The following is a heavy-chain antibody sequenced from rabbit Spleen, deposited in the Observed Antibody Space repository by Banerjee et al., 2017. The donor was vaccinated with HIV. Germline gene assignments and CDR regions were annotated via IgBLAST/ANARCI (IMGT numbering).Heavy chain of an antibody. CDR1: GFSFSGSYW. CDR2: IYITGGST. V-gene: IGHV1S45*01. D-gene: IGHD1-1*01. J-gene: IGHJ4*01. CDR3: ARDVDTIYFRFSL. Sequence: QEQLEESGGDLVKPEGSLTLTCTASGFSFSGSYWICWVRQAPGKGLEWIACIYITGGSTYYASWAKGRFTISETSSTTVTLQMTSLTAADTATYFCARDVDTIYFRFSLWGPGTLVTVS.